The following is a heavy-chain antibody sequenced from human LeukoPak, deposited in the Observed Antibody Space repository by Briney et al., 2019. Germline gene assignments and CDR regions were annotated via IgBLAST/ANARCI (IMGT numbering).Heavy chain of an antibody. CDR1: GFTFSSYS. V-gene: IGHV3-21*01. CDR2: ISRGGSYI. CDR3: ARELVVGYYYDNSGSP. Sequence: GGSLRLSCAASGFTFSSYSMNWVRQAPGKGLEWVSSISRGGSYIYYADLVKGRFTISRDNAKNSLYLQMNSLRAEDTAVYYCARELVVGYYYDNSGSPWGQGTLVTVSS. D-gene: IGHD3-22*01. J-gene: IGHJ5*02.